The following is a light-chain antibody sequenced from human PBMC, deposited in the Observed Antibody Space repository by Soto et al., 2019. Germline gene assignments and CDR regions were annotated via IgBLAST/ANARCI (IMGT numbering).Light chain of an antibody. V-gene: IGLV2-8*01. J-gene: IGLJ3*02. CDR3: SSYAGSNLWV. CDR2: EVS. CDR1: SSDVGNYKY. Sequence: QSALTQSPSASGSPGQSVTISCTGTSSDVGNYKYVSWYQQHPGKAPKLMIYEVSKRPSGVPDRFSGYKSGNTASLTVSGLQVEDEADYYCSSYAGSNLWVFGGGTKLTVL.